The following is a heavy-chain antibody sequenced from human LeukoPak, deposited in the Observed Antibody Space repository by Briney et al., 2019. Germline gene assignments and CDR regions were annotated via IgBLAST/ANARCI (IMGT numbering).Heavy chain of an antibody. D-gene: IGHD3-16*02. CDR1: GFTFSSYW. CDR3: ARVSMITFGGVIASSVDYYYYYMDV. Sequence: PGGPLRLSCAASGFTFSSYWMSWVRQAPGKGLEWVANIKQDGSEKYYVDSVKGRFTISRDNAKNSLYLQMNSLRAEDTAVYYCARVSMITFGGVIASSVDYYYYYMDVWGKGTTVTVSS. CDR2: IKQDGSEK. J-gene: IGHJ6*03. V-gene: IGHV3-7*01.